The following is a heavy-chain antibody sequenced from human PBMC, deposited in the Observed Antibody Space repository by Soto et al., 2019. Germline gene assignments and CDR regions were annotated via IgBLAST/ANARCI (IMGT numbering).Heavy chain of an antibody. Sequence: EVQLVESGGTLVQPGGSLRLSCAASGFSFSSYWMSWVRQAPGGGLEWVANIEQDGSETYYVDSVKGRFTVSRDNAKNSLYLQMSSLRVEDTAVYYCARERHYYDRSGYQGYWGQGTLVTVSS. CDR2: IEQDGSET. D-gene: IGHD3-22*01. CDR3: ARERHYYDRSGYQGY. CDR1: GFSFSSYW. J-gene: IGHJ4*02. V-gene: IGHV3-7*01.